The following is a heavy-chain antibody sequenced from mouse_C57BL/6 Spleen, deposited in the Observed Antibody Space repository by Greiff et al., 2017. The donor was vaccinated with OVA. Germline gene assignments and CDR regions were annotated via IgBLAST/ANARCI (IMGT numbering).Heavy chain of an antibody. CDR3: ARDSNYIYYYAMDY. J-gene: IGHJ4*01. CDR2: ISSGSSTI. D-gene: IGHD2-5*01. Sequence: DVKLVESGGGLVKPGGSLTLSCAASGFTFSDYGMHWVRQAPEKGLEWVAYISSGSSTIYYADTVKGRFTISRDNAKNTLFLQMTSLRSEDTAMYYCARDSNYIYYYAMDYWGQGTSVTVSS. V-gene: IGHV5-17*01. CDR1: GFTFSDYG.